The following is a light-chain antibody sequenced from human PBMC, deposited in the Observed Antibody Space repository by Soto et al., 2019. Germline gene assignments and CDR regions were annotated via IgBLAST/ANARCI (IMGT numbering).Light chain of an antibody. V-gene: IGLV6-57*04. CDR3: QAYGV. CDR2: GDN. Sequence: NFMLTQPNSVSESPGKTITISCTRSSGSIASNYVQWYQQRPGSAPATIIYGDNLRPSGVPDRFSGSIDISSNSASLTISGLKPEDEADYYCQAYGVFGGRTQLTVL. J-gene: IGLJ3*02. CDR1: SGSIASNY.